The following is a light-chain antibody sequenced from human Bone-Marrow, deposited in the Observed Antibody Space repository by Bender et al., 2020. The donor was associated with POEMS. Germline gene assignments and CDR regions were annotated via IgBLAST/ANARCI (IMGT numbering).Light chain of an antibody. V-gene: IGLV1-40*01. CDR3: CSYVGGSARV. Sequence: QSVLTQPPSVSGAPGQRVTISCTGTSSNIGAGNDVHWYQHLPGTAPKLLIYGNTNRPSGVPDRFSGSKTGNTASLTISGLQAEDEADYYCCSYVGGSARVFGGGTKLTVL. CDR1: SSNIGAGND. J-gene: IGLJ3*02. CDR2: GNT.